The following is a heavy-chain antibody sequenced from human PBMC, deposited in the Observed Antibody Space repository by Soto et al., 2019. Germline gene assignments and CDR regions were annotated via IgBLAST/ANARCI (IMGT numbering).Heavy chain of an antibody. CDR2: IYNSGPT. V-gene: IGHV4-31*03. CDR3: ARDGAVRYAMDV. Sequence: QVQLQESGPGLVKPSQTLTLTCTVSGASISSGGYYWSWIRQHPGKGLEWIGYIYNSGPTYYNPPFKSRVTISVDAFKNKFSLKVTSVSAADTAVYYCARDGAVRYAMDVWGHGTTVTVSS. J-gene: IGHJ6*02. CDR1: GASISSGGYY. D-gene: IGHD3-16*01.